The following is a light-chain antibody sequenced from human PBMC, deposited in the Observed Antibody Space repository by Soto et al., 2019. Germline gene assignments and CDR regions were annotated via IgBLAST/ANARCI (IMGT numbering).Light chain of an antibody. V-gene: IGKV1-5*03. CDR2: RAS. J-gene: IGKJ1*01. Sequence: DIQMTQSPSTVSASVGDRVTITCRASQSISSWLAWYQQKPGKAPKLLIYRASSLESGVPSRFSGSGSGTEFTLTISSLQPDDFATYYCQQYNSYSQTFGQGTKVDI. CDR3: QQYNSYSQT. CDR1: QSISSW.